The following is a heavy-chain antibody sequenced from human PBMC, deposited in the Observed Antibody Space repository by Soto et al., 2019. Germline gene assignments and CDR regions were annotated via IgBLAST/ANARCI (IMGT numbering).Heavy chain of an antibody. V-gene: IGHV3-48*02. CDR2: ITNGGTTI. Sequence: GGSLRLSCAASGFTFSSYSMNWVRQAPGKGLEWISYITNGGTTIYYADSVNGRFTISRDNAKNSLYLHMSSLRDDDTAVYYCATPVVRFLEWTTDYWGQGTLVTVSS. J-gene: IGHJ4*02. CDR1: GFTFSSYS. D-gene: IGHD3-3*01. CDR3: ATPVVRFLEWTTDY.